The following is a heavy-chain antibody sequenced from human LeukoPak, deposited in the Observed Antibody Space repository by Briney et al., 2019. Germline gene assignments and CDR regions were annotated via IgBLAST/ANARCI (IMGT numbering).Heavy chain of an antibody. V-gene: IGHV3-30*14. D-gene: IGHD3-22*01. J-gene: IGHJ4*02. CDR1: GFTFSSYA. CDR2: ISYDGSNK. CDR3: ARGYYDSSGYYTLLDY. Sequence: PGGSLRLSCAASGFTFSSYAMHWVRQAPGKGLEWEAVISYDGSNKYYADSVKGRFTISRDNSKNTLYLQMNSLRAEDTAVYYCARGYYDSSGYYTLLDYWGQGTLVTVSS.